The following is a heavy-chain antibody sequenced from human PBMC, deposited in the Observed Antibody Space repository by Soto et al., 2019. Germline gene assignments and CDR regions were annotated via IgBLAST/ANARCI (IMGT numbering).Heavy chain of an antibody. D-gene: IGHD3-3*01. Sequence: QVQLVESGGGVVQPGRSLRLSCAASGFTFSSSAMHWVRQAPGKGLEWVAVISYDGSNKYYADSVKGRFTISRDNSKNRLYLDINSLRAEDPAVYYCARDKRDLRFLEWSYYFDYWGQGTLVTVSS. CDR2: ISYDGSNK. V-gene: IGHV3-30-3*01. J-gene: IGHJ4*02. CDR1: GFTFSSSA. CDR3: ARDKRDLRFLEWSYYFDY.